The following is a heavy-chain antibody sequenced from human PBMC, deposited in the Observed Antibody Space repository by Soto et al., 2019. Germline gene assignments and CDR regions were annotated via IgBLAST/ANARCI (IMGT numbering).Heavy chain of an antibody. V-gene: IGHV4-59*08. CDR2: IYYSGST. Sequence: PSETLSLTCTVSGGSISSYYWSWIRQPPGKGLEWIGYIYYSGSTNYNPSLKSRVTISVDTSKNQFSLKLSSVTAAGTAVYYCARHPAAVAAPGFDYWGQGTLVTVSS. D-gene: IGHD6-19*01. CDR3: ARHPAAVAAPGFDY. CDR1: GGSISSYY. J-gene: IGHJ4*02.